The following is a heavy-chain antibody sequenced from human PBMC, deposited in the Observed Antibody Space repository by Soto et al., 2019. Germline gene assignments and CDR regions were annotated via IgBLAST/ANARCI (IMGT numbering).Heavy chain of an antibody. Sequence: SETLSLTCTVSGGSISSGDYYWSWIRQPPGKGLEWIGYIYYSGSTYYNPSPKSRVTISVDTSKNQFSLKLSSVAAADTAVYYCARGGRRSPVMDVWGQGTTVTVSS. J-gene: IGHJ6*02. CDR2: IYYSGST. CDR1: GGSISSGDYY. CDR3: ARGGRRSPVMDV. V-gene: IGHV4-30-4*01.